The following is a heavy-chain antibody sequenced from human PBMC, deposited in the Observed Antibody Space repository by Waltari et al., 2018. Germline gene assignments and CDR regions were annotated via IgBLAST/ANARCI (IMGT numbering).Heavy chain of an antibody. V-gene: IGHV1-69*13. CDR2: IIPIFGTA. CDR3: ASSPGCRGGDCYSNAFDI. J-gene: IGHJ3*02. CDR1: GGTFSSYA. D-gene: IGHD2-21*01. Sequence: QVQLVQSGAEVKKPGSSVKVSCKASGGTFSSYAISWVRQAPGQGLEWMGGIIPIFGTANYAQKFQGRVTITADESTSTAYMELSSLRSEDTAVYYCASSPGCRGGDCYSNAFDIWGQGTMVTVSS.